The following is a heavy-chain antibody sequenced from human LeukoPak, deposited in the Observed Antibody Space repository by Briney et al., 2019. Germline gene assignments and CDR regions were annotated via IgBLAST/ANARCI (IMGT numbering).Heavy chain of an antibody. CDR2: ISGSRAYT. V-gene: IGHV3-11*05. Sequence: GGSLRLSCAASGFTFSDYYMTWIRQAPGKGLEWVSYISGSRAYTNYADSVKGRFTISRDNAKSSLYLQMYSLRAEDTAVYYCARVTFGDSIPGYRGQGSLVTVSS. J-gene: IGHJ4*02. CDR3: ARVTFGDSIPGY. D-gene: IGHD3-10*01. CDR1: GFTFSDYY.